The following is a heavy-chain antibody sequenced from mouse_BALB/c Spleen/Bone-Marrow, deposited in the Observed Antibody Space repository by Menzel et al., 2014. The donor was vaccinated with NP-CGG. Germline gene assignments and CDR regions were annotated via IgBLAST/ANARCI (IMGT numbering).Heavy chain of an antibody. D-gene: IGHD2-14*01. V-gene: IGHV14-4*02. CDR3: NRYDWYFDV. CDR2: IDPENGDT. Sequence: EVKLMESGAELVRSGASVKLSCTASGFNINDYYMHWVKQRPEQGLEWIGWIDPENGDTEYAPKFQGKATMTADTSSNTAYLQLSSLTSEDTAVYYCNRYDWYFDVWGAGTTVTVSS. CDR1: GFNINDYY. J-gene: IGHJ1*01.